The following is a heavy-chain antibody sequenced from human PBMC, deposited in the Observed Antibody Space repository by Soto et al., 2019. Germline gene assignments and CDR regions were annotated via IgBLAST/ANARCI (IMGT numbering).Heavy chain of an antibody. J-gene: IGHJ3*02. CDR1: GFTFSSYS. V-gene: IGHV3-21*01. CDR2: ISSSSSYI. CDR3: ARIQLGYDAFDI. Sequence: EVQLVESGGGLVKPGGSLRLSCAASGFTFSSYSMNWVRQAPGKGLEWVSSISSSSSYIYYADSVKGGFTISRDNAKNSLDLQMNSLRAEDTAVYYGARIQLGYDAFDIWGQGTMVTVSS. D-gene: IGHD6-6*01.